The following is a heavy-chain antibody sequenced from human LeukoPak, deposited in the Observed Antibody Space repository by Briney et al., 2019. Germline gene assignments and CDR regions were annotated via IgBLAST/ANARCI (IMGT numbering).Heavy chain of an antibody. CDR3: ARAGVDY. J-gene: IGHJ4*02. CDR1: GFTFSSYA. V-gene: IGHV3-21*01. CDR2: ISSSSSYI. D-gene: IGHD3-10*01. Sequence: PGGSLRLSCAASGFTFSSYAMSWVRQAPGKGLGWVSSISSSSSYIYYADSVKGRFTISRDNAKNSLYLQMNSLRAEDTAVYYCARAGVDYWGQGTLVTVSS.